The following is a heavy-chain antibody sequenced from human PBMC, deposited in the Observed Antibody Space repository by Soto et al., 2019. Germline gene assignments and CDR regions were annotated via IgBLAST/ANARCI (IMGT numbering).Heavy chain of an antibody. D-gene: IGHD3-22*01. J-gene: IGHJ6*02. CDR2: FHRNATS. CDR3: ARLDRSTSKIGV. V-gene: IGHV4-61*08. Sequence: SASRSLTLTLSGDSVRSGASHWTWIRQSQGKGLEWIRYFHRNATSDCKRSRKSRVRISVDTSKNQFSLNLTSATTAATAVYYCARLDRSTSKIGVWGQGTTVTVSS. CDR1: GDSVRSGASH.